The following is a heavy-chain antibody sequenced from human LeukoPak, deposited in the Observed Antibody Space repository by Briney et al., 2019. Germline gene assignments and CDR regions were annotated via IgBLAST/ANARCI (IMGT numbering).Heavy chain of an antibody. Sequence: SVKVSCKASGGTFSSYAISWVRQAPGQGLEWMGGIIPIFGTANYAQKFRGRVTITTDESTSTAYMEQNSLRSEDTAVYYCARTMIAKYYYYYYMDVWGKGTTVTVSS. D-gene: IGHD3-22*01. CDR2: IIPIFGTA. CDR1: GGTFSSYA. V-gene: IGHV1-69*05. CDR3: ARTMIAKYYYYYYMDV. J-gene: IGHJ6*03.